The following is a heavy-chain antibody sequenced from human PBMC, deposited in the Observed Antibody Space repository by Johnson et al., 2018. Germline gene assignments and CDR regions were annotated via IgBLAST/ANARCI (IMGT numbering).Heavy chain of an antibody. CDR3: AKSLHDSSGYYAFDI. V-gene: IGHV3-23*04. Sequence: VQLVQSGGGLVQPGGSLRLSCAASGFTFSDYVMSWVRQAPGKGLEWVSDSVKGRFTISRDNFKNTLYLQMNGLRGEDTAVYYCAKSLHDSSGYYAFDIWGQGTMVTVSS. J-gene: IGHJ3*02. CDR1: GFTFSDYV. D-gene: IGHD3-22*01.